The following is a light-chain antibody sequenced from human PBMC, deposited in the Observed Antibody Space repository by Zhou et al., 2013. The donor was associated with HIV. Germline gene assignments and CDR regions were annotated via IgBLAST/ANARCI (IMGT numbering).Light chain of an antibody. V-gene: IGKV3-11*01. J-gene: IGKJ2*01. CDR3: QQRRNWPVT. CDR2: DAS. Sequence: EVLLTQSPATLSLSPGERATLSCRASQSVSTYLAWYQQKPGQAPRLLIYDASNRATGIPARFSGSGSGTDFTLTISSLEPEDFAVYYCQQRRNWPVTFGQGTKLEI. CDR1: QSVSTY.